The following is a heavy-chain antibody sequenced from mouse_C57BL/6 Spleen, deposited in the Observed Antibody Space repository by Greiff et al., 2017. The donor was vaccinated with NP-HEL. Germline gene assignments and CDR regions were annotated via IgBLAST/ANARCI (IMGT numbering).Heavy chain of an antibody. CDR1: GNTFTSYW. V-gene: IGHV1-53*01. CDR3: ARQILLRYWYFDV. CDR2: INPSNGGT. D-gene: IGHD1-1*01. Sequence: QVQLQQPGTELVKPGASVKLSCKASGNTFTSYWMHWVKQRPGQGLEWIGNINPSNGGTNYNEKFKSKATLTVDKSSSTAYMQLSSLTSEDSAVYYCARQILLRYWYFDVWGTGTTVTVSS. J-gene: IGHJ1*03.